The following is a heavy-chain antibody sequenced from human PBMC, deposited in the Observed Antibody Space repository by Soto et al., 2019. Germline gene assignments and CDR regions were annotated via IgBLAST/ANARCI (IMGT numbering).Heavy chain of an antibody. D-gene: IGHD4-17*01. CDR1: GGTFSSYT. Sequence: QVQLVQSGAEVKKPGSSVKVSCKASGGTFSSYTISWVRQAPGQGLEWMGRIIPILGIANYAQKFQGRVTITADKSTITAYMELSSLRSEETAVYYCAGTIYGYYVTFDYWGQGTLVTVS. CDR2: IIPILGIA. CDR3: AGTIYGYYVTFDY. J-gene: IGHJ4*02. V-gene: IGHV1-69*02.